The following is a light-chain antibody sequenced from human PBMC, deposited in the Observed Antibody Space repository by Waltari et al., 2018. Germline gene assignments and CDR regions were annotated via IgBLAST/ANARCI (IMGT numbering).Light chain of an antibody. CDR3: QHYNSYSPIT. Sequence: DIQMTQSPSTLSASIGDRVTITCRASQSISGWLAWYQQKPGKAPKLLIFKASNLQSGVPSRFSGSGSGTDFTLTIRSLQPDDFATYYCQHYNSYSPITFGQGTRLEIK. CDR2: KAS. V-gene: IGKV1-5*03. CDR1: QSISGW. J-gene: IGKJ5*01.